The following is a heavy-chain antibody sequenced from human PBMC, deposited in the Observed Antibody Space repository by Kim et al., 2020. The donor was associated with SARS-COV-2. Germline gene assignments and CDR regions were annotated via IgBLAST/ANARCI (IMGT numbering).Heavy chain of an antibody. CDR1: GFTFSSYA. V-gene: IGHV3-23*01. CDR3: AKGSYSSGRGVWFDP. Sequence: GGSLRLSCAASGFTFSSYAMNWVRQAPGKGLEWVSTITGSGSSIYYADSVRGRFTISRDSSKTTLYLQMNSLRAEDTAVYYCAKGSYSSGRGVWFDPWGQGTLVPVSS. D-gene: IGHD6-19*01. CDR2: ITGSGSSI. J-gene: IGHJ5*02.